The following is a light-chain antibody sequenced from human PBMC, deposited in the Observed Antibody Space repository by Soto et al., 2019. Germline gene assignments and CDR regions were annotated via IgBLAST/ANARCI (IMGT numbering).Light chain of an antibody. J-gene: IGKJ1*01. V-gene: IGKV1-5*03. CDR3: QQYNIYSGT. CDR2: KAS. CDR1: QSISSW. Sequence: DIQMTQSPSTLSASVGDRVTITCRASQSISSWLAWYQQKPGKAPKLLIYKASSFESGVPSRFSGSGSGTEFTLTISSLQPDDFATYYCQQYNIYSGTFGQGTKVEIK.